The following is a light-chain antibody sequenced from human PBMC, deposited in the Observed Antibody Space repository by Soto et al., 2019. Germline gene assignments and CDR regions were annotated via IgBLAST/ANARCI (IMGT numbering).Light chain of an antibody. J-gene: IGLJ1*01. Sequence: QSVLTQPPSVSGAPGQRVTISCTGSRSNIGAGFDVHWYQHLPGTAPKLLIYGNNNRPSGVPDRFSGSKSGTSASLAITGLQAEDEADYYCQSYDNNLSDIFVFGTGTKVTVL. V-gene: IGLV1-40*01. CDR3: QSYDNNLSDIFV. CDR2: GNN. CDR1: RSNIGAGFD.